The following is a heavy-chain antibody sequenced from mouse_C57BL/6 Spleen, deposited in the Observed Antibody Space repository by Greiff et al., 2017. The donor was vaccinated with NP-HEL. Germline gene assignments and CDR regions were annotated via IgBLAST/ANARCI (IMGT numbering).Heavy chain of an antibody. CDR1: GFTFTDYY. D-gene: IGHD2-14*01. CDR2: IRNKANGYTS. V-gene: IGHV7-3*01. Sequence: EVMLVESGGGLVQPGGSLSLSCAASGFTFTDYYMSWVRQPPGQALEWLGFIRNKANGYTSEYSASVKGRFTISRDNSQSIRYLQMNALGAEDSATYYCARRYCGYFDVWGTGTTVTVSS. J-gene: IGHJ1*03. CDR3: ARRYCGYFDV.